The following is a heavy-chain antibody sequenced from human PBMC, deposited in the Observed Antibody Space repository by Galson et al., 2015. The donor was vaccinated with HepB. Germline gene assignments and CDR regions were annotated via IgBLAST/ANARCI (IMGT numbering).Heavy chain of an antibody. V-gene: IGHV4-39*01. D-gene: IGHD6-13*01. CDR2: IYYSGST. Sequence: SETLSLTCTVSGGSISSSSYYWGWIRQPPGKGLEWIGSIYYSGSTYYNPSLKSRVTISVDTSKNQFSLKLSSVTAADTAVYYCARQYSSSWYMGWLDPWGQGTLVTVSS. CDR1: GGSISSSSYY. J-gene: IGHJ5*02. CDR3: ARQYSSSWYMGWLDP.